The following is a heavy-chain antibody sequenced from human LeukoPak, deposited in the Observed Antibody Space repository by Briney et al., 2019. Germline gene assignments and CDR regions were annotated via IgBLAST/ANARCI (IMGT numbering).Heavy chain of an antibody. CDR3: AHSITMVRGVRLFDY. CDR2: IYWNDDK. V-gene: IGHV2-5*01. CDR1: GFSLSTSGVG. J-gene: IGHJ4*02. D-gene: IGHD3-10*01. Sequence: SGPTLVKPTQTLTLTCTFSGFSLSTSGVGVGWIRQPPGKALEWLALIYWNDDKRYSPSLKSRLTITKDTSKNQVALTMTNMDPVDTATYYCAHSITMVRGVRLFDYWGQGTLVTVSS.